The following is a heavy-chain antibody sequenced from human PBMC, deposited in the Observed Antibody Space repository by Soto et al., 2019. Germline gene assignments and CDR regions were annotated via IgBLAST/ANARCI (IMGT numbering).Heavy chain of an antibody. J-gene: IGHJ4*02. V-gene: IGHV3-23*01. Sequence: EVQLLESGGGLVQPGGSLRLSCAASGFTFSSYAMSWVRQAPGKGLEWVSAISGSGGSTYYADSVKGRFTISRDNSKNTLYLQMNSLRAEDTAVYYCAKSIPKFITIFGSNARSREKNDYWGQGTLVTVSS. D-gene: IGHD3-3*01. CDR1: GFTFSSYA. CDR3: AKSIPKFITIFGSNARSREKNDY. CDR2: ISGSGGST.